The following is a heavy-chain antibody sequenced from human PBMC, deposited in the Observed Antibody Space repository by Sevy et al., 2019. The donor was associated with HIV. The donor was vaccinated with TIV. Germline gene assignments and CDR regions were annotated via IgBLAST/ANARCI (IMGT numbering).Heavy chain of an antibody. D-gene: IGHD6-6*01. J-gene: IGHJ4*02. CDR3: VGADRPNQGDF. V-gene: IGHV3-53*01. CDR1: GFTVSRNF. Sequence: GGSLRLSCAASGFTVSRNFMSWIRQAPGKGLEWVSIIYSHGTTFYGDSVKGRFTISRDNSRNTLYLQMNTLRAGDTAVYYCVGADRPNQGDFWGQGTLVTVSS. CDR2: IYSHGTT.